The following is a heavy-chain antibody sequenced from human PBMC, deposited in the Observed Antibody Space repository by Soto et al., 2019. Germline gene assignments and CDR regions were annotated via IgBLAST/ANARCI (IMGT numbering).Heavy chain of an antibody. V-gene: IGHV3-30*18. CDR1: GFIFSSYG. CDR2: ISYDGSNK. D-gene: IGHD3-9*01. CDR3: AKEGHFDWLQQATVGDAFDI. J-gene: IGHJ3*02. Sequence: QVQLVESGGGVVQPGRSLRLSCAASGFIFSSYGMHWVRQAPGKGLEWVAVISYDGSNKYYADSVKGRFTISRDNSKNTLYLQMNSLRAEDTAVYYCAKEGHFDWLQQATVGDAFDIWGQGTMVTVSS.